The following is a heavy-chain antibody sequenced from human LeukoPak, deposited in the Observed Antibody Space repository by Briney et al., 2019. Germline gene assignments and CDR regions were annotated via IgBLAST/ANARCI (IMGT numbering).Heavy chain of an antibody. D-gene: IGHD1-26*01. CDR2: IKKDGGDK. Sequence: GXSLXLSCAASGFTFSSYWMTWVRQAPGKGLEWVATIKKDGGDKYSVDSVKGRSTISRDNANNSLYLQMNSLRAEDTAVFYCATVGTPGFFQHWGQGTLVTVSS. J-gene: IGHJ1*01. V-gene: IGHV3-7*02. CDR3: ATVGTPGFFQH. CDR1: GFTFSSYW.